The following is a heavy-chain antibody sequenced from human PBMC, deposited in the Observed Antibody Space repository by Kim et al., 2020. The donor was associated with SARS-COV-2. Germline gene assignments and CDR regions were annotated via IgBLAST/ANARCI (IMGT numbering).Heavy chain of an antibody. CDR3: ARNRWYSSSWLDY. Sequence: YNPSLKSRVTISVDTSKNQFSLKLSSVTAADTAVYYCARNRWYSSSWLDYWGQGTLVTVSS. V-gene: IGHV4-59*01. J-gene: IGHJ4*02. D-gene: IGHD6-13*01.